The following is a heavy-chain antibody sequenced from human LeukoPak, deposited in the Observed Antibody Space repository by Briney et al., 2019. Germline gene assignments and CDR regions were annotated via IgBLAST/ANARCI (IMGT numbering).Heavy chain of an antibody. Sequence: PSETLSLTCTVSAGSISSSNYYWGWIRQPPGKGLEWTGYMYNSGSTNYNPSLKSRVTISVDTSKNQFSLKLSSVTAADTAVYYCARALYGDPRKRYFDLWGRGTLVTVPS. CDR1: AGSISSSNYY. CDR2: MYNSGST. V-gene: IGHV4-61*05. D-gene: IGHD4-17*01. CDR3: ARALYGDPRKRYFDL. J-gene: IGHJ2*01.